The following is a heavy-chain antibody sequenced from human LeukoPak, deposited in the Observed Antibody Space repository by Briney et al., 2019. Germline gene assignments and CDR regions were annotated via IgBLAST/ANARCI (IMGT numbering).Heavy chain of an antibody. CDR1: GGSISSYY. CDR2: IYYSGST. D-gene: IGHD3-16*02. J-gene: IGHJ4*02. V-gene: IGHV4-59*01. CDR3: ARGGYEDYVWGSYRHFDY. Sequence: SETLSLICTVSGGSISSYYWSWIRQPPGKGLEWIGYIYYSGSTNYNPSLKSRVTISVDTSKNQFSLKLSSVTAADTAVYYCARGGYEDYVWGSYRHFDYWGQGTLVTVSS.